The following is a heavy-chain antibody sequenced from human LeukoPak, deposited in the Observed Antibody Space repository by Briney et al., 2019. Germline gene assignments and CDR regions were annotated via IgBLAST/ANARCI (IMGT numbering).Heavy chain of an antibody. CDR1: GGTFSSYA. J-gene: IGHJ4*02. D-gene: IGHD4-17*01. CDR3: ARTLYGENYFDY. CDR2: ISAYNGNT. Sequence: GASVKVSCKASGGTFSSYAISWVRQAPGQGLEWMGWISAYNGNTNYAQKLQGRVTMTTDTSTSTAYMELRSLRSDDTAVYYCARTLYGENYFDYWGQGTLVTVSS. V-gene: IGHV1-18*01.